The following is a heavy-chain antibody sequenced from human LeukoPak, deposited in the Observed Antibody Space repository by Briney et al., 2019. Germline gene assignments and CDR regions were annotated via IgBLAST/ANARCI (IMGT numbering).Heavy chain of an antibody. J-gene: IGHJ6*02. CDR1: GGSISNYY. CDR3: ARESAGTGVLGRGPYYGLDV. Sequence: KSSETLSLTCTVSGGSISNYYWSWIRQPAGKGLEWIGRIYRSGSTNENPSLKSRVSMSEDTSRNQLSLKLSSVTAADTAVYYCARESAGTGVLGRGPYYGLDVWGQGTTVTVSS. D-gene: IGHD6-13*01. V-gene: IGHV4-4*07. CDR2: IYRSGST.